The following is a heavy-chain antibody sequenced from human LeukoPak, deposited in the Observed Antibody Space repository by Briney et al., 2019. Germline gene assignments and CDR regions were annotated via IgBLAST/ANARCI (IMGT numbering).Heavy chain of an antibody. D-gene: IGHD3-22*01. CDR3: ATYYDSSGYYYVSSFDY. J-gene: IGHJ4*02. CDR2: INPNSGGA. CDR1: GYSFTGYY. Sequence: ASVKVSCKTSGYSFTGYYIHWVRQAPGQGLEWMGWINPNSGGANYAQKFQGRVTMTRDTSISTAYMELSRLRSDDTAVYYCATYYDSSGYYYVSSFDYWGQGTLVTVSS. V-gene: IGHV1-2*02.